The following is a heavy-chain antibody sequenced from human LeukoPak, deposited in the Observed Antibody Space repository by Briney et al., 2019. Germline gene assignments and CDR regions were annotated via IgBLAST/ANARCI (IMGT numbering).Heavy chain of an antibody. CDR1: GFTFSTFP. J-gene: IGHJ4*02. CDR2: ISRNGDTT. V-gene: IGHV3-64*04. Sequence: GGSLRLSCSASGFTFSTFPMHWVRQAPGKGLEYFSAISRNGDTTYYADSVKGRFTISRDTSKNMLYLQMNSLTAEDTAVYFCARMVYYYDSSGYNYYFHHWGQGIVVTVSS. CDR3: ARMVYYYDSSGYNYYFHH. D-gene: IGHD3-22*01.